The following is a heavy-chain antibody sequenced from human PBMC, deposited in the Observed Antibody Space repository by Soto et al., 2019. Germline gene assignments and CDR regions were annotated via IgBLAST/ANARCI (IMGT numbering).Heavy chain of an antibody. D-gene: IGHD6-6*01. CDR2: MNPNSGNT. Sequence: GASVKVSCKASGYTFTSHDINWVRQATGQGLEWMGLMNPNSGNTGYAQKFRGRVTMTRNSSISTAYMELSSLRSEDTAVYYCARGVSASGSSSSGHYYYGMDVWGQGTTVTVSS. J-gene: IGHJ6*02. CDR3: ARGVSASGSSSSGHYYYGMDV. CDR1: GYTFTSHD. V-gene: IGHV1-8*01.